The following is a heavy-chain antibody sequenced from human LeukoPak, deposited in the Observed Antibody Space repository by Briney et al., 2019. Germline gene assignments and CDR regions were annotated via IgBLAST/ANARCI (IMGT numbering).Heavy chain of an antibody. CDR1: GYTFTSYG. V-gene: IGHV1-69*04. CDR2: IIPILGIA. Sequence: WASVRVSCKASGYTFTSYGISWVRQAPGQGLEWMGRIIPILGIANYAQKFQGRVTITADKSTSTAYMELSSLRSEDTAVYYCARASGGFDYWGQGTLVTVSS. J-gene: IGHJ4*02. D-gene: IGHD3-10*01. CDR3: ARASGGFDY.